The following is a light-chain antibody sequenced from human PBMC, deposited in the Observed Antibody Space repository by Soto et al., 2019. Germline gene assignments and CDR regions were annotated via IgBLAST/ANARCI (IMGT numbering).Light chain of an antibody. CDR2: ETY. CDR1: QSVRNNY. CDR3: QQSGSSSRT. J-gene: IGKJ1*01. V-gene: IGKV3-20*01. Sequence: EIVLTQSPDTLSSSPGERLTLSCRASQSVRNNYLAWYQLKPGQAPRLLIYETYRRATGIPDRFSGSGSGTDFTLTISRLEPEDFAVYHCQQSGSSSRTFGPGTKVEIK.